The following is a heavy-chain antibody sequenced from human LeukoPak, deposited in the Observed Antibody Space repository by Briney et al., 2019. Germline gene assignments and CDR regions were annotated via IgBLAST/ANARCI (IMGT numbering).Heavy chain of an antibody. CDR3: ARGGYSGFDPFDY. CDR1: GYTFTGYY. V-gene: IGHV1-2*02. J-gene: IGHJ4*02. CDR2: INPISGVT. Sequence: ASVKVSCKASGYTFTGYYMHWVRQAPGQGLEWMGWINPISGVTNFAQNFLSRVSMSRDTSIRTAYLDMYSLTFDDTAVFYCARGGYSGFDPFDYWGQGTLVTVSS. D-gene: IGHD5-12*01.